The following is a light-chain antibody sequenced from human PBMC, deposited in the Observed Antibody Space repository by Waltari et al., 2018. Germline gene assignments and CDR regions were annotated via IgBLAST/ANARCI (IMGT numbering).Light chain of an antibody. Sequence: KFMLTQPHSVSESPGKTVPLSCTGSSGSIDTNYVQWYQQRPGSAPRTVIYDDNQRPSVVPDRFSGSIDSSSNSASLTISGLKTEDEADYYCQSSDSSTGVVFGGGTKLTVL. CDR1: SGSIDTNY. V-gene: IGLV6-57*02. CDR2: DDN. CDR3: QSSDSSTGVV. J-gene: IGLJ2*01.